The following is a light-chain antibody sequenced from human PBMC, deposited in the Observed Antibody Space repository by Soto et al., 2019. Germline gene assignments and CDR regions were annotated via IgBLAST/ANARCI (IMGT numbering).Light chain of an antibody. CDR1: QDISIY. J-gene: IGKJ2*01. Sequence: DIQMTQSPSSLSASVGDRLTITCRASQDISIYLNWFQQKPGKAPKLLIYDVSNLEKGVPSRFTGSGSGTDFTLTINSLQPDEIATYYCQQYNVVPPTFGQGTRLEI. CDR3: QQYNVVPPT. CDR2: DVS. V-gene: IGKV1-33*01.